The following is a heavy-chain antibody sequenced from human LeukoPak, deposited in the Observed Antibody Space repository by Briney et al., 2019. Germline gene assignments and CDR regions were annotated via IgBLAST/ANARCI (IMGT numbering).Heavy chain of an antibody. CDR1: GFTFSDYY. V-gene: IGHV3-11*01. Sequence: GRSLRLSCAASGFTFSDYYMSWIRQAPGKGLEWVSYISSSGSTIYYADSVKGRFTISRDNAKNSLYLQMNSLRAEDTAVYYCARRTQGSGSYIHGSRFYYYYYMDVWGKGTTVAISS. D-gene: IGHD3-10*01. CDR3: ARRTQGSGSYIHGSRFYYYYYMDV. J-gene: IGHJ6*03. CDR2: ISSSGSTI.